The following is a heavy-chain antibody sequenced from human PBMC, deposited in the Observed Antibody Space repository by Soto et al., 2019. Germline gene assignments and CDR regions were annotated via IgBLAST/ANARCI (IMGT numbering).Heavy chain of an antibody. CDR1: GYTFTSYG. J-gene: IGHJ4*02. CDR2: ISAYNGNT. Sequence: QVQLVQSGAEVKKPGASVKVSCKASGYTFTSYGLSWVRQAPGQGLEWMGWISAYNGNTNYAQKLQGRVTISTDTSPSSAYLELRSLRSADTAVYYCARTPLVQSSGGYFPDYCGQRTLGIVCS. CDR3: ARTPLVQSSGGYFPDY. V-gene: IGHV1-18*04. D-gene: IGHD6-19*01.